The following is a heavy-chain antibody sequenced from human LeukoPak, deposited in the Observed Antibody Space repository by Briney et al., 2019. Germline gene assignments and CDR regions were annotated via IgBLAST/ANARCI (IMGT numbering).Heavy chain of an antibody. J-gene: IGHJ5*02. Sequence: GASVKVSRKASGYTFTSYGISWVRQAPGQGLEWMGWISAYNGNTNYAQKLQGRVTMTTDTSTSTAYMELRSLRSDDTAVYYCARGDIVVVPAAMKFDPWGQGTLVTVSS. CDR3: ARGDIVVVPAAMKFDP. D-gene: IGHD2-2*01. CDR2: ISAYNGNT. CDR1: GYTFTSYG. V-gene: IGHV1-18*01.